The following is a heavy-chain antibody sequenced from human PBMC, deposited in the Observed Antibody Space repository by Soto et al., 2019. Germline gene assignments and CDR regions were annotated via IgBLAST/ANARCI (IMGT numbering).Heavy chain of an antibody. CDR3: ARDYQAENFDY. J-gene: IGHJ4*02. D-gene: IGHD3-16*02. CDR1: GFTFSSYA. CDR2: ISYDGSNK. V-gene: IGHV3-30-3*01. Sequence: GGSLRLSCAASGFTFSSYAMHWVRQAPGKGLEWVAVISYDGSNKYYADSVKGRFTISRDNSKNTLYLQMNSLRAEDTAVYYCARDYQAENFDYWGQGT.